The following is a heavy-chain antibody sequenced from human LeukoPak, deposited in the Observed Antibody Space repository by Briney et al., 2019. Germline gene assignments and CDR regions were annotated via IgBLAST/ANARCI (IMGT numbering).Heavy chain of an antibody. D-gene: IGHD3-10*01. CDR2: ISGNGGST. CDR3: AKPFITMVRGVIINGNIFGY. J-gene: IGHJ4*02. CDR1: GFTFSSYA. V-gene: IGHV3-23*01. Sequence: GGSLRLSCAASGFTFSSYAMSWVRQAPGKGLEWVSAISGNGGSTYYADSVKGRFTISRDNSKNPLYLQMNSLTAEDTAVYYCAKPFITMVRGVIINGNIFGYWGQGTLVTVSS.